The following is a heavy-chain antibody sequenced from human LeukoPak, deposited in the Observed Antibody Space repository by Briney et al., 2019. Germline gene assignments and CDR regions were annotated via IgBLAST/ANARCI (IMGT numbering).Heavy chain of an antibody. CDR3: ARDSLDYDILTGYYRDDAFDI. V-gene: IGHV4-39*07. Sequence: PSETLSLTCTVSGGSISSSSYYWGWIRQPPGKGLEWIGSIYYSGSTYYNPSLKSRVTISVDTSKNQFSLKLSSVTAADTAVYYCARDSLDYDILTGYYRDDAFDIWGQGTMVTVSS. CDR2: IYYSGST. D-gene: IGHD3-9*01. J-gene: IGHJ3*02. CDR1: GGSISSSSYY.